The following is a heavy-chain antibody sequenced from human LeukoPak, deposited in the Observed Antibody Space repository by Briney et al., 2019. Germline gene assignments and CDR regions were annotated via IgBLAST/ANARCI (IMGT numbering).Heavy chain of an antibody. CDR1: GYTFTGYY. CDR3: ARVGEYGSGTYLVY. Sequence: ASVKVSCKASGYTFTGYYIHWVRQAPGQGLEWMGWTNPSTGGTNYAQKFQGRVTMTRDTSISTAYMELSSLRSDDTAVYFCARVGEYGSGTYLVYWGQGTLVTVSS. D-gene: IGHD3-10*01. V-gene: IGHV1-2*02. J-gene: IGHJ4*02. CDR2: TNPSTGGT.